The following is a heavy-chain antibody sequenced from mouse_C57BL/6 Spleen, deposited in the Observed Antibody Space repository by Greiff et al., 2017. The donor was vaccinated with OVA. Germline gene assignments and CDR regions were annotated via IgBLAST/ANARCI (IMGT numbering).Heavy chain of an antibody. CDR1: GYTFTSYW. CDR3: ARGDGYRYYAMDY. D-gene: IGHD2-3*01. CDR2: INPSNGGT. V-gene: IGHV1-53*01. J-gene: IGHJ4*01. Sequence: VQLQQPGTELVKPGASVKLSCKASGYTFTSYWMHWVKQRPGQGLEWIGNINPSNGGTNYNEKFKSKATLTVDKSSSTAYMQLSSLTSEDSAVYYCARGDGYRYYAMDYWGQGTSVTVSS.